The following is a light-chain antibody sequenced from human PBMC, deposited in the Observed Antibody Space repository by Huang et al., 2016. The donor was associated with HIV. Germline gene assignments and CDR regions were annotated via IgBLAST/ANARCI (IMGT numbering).Light chain of an antibody. Sequence: EIVMTQSPATLSVSPGERATLSCRASQSVLNTLAWYHQRPGQAPRLLIYGASTRATAIPARVSGSGCATAFTLLISSLQSEDFGVYYCQQYNNWPPVTFGQGTKVEIK. CDR3: QQYNNWPPVT. J-gene: IGKJ1*01. CDR2: GAS. V-gene: IGKV3-15*01. CDR1: QSVLNT.